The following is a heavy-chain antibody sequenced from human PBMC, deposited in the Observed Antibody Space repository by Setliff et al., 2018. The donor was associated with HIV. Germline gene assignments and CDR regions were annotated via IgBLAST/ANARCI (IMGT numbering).Heavy chain of an antibody. D-gene: IGHD1-26*01. CDR1: GFSFRNFG. CDR3: VRDSAASVWVGASVYYFDF. J-gene: IGHJ4*02. V-gene: IGHV3-21*01. Sequence: LKISCTASGFSFRNFGMTWVRQAPGKGLEWVSSISSSDDDTHYADSLRGRFTVSRDNAKSALYLQMNNLSVDDTAVYYCVRDSAASVWVGASVYYFDFWGQGIQVTVSS. CDR2: ISSSDDDT.